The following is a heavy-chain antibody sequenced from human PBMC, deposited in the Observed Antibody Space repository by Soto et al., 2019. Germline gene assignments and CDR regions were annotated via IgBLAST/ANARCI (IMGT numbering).Heavy chain of an antibody. CDR2: TYYRSKWYN. CDR1: GDSVSSSSVT. D-gene: IGHD6-19*01. CDR3: ARGGIAVYGMDV. J-gene: IGHJ6*02. V-gene: IGHV6-1*01. Sequence: PSQTLSLTCAISGDSVSSSSVTWNWIRQSPSRGLEWLGRTYYRSKWYNDYAESVRSRITINPDTSKNQFSLQLSSVTPEDTAVYYCARGGIAVYGMDVWGQGTTVTVSS.